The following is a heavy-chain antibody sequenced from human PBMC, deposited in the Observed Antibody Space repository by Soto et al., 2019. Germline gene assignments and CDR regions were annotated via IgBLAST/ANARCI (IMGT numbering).Heavy chain of an antibody. D-gene: IGHD2-2*01. CDR1: GGSISSSNW. CDR3: ARASPLGYCSSTSCPLAFDY. Sequence: SETLSLTCAFSGGSISSSNWWIWVRQPPGKGLEWIGEIYHSGSTNYNPSLKSRVTISVDKSKNQFSLKLSSVTAADTAVYYCARASPLGYCSSTSCPLAFDYWGQGTLVTVSS. J-gene: IGHJ4*02. V-gene: IGHV4-4*02. CDR2: IYHSGST.